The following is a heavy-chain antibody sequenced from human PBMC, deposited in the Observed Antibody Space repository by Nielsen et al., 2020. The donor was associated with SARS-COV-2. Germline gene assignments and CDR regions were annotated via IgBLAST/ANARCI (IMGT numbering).Heavy chain of an antibody. D-gene: IGHD6-13*01. V-gene: IGHV7-4-1*01. CDR1: GYTFTSYA. J-gene: IGHJ6*03. CDR2: INTNTGNP. Sequence: ASVKVSCKASGYTFTSYAMNWVRQAPGQGLEWMGWINTNTGNPTYAQGFTGRFVFSLDTSVSTAYLQICSLKAEDTAVYYCARDGFNAAAAGTGVYYYYYMDVWGKGTTVTVSS. CDR3: ARDGFNAAAAGTGVYYYYYMDV.